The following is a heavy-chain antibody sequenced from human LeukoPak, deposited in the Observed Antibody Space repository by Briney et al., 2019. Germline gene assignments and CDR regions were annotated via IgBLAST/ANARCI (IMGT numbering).Heavy chain of an antibody. CDR1: GGSISSSSYY. Sequence: SETLSLTCTVSGGSISSSSYYWGWIRQPPGKGLEWIGSIYYSGSTNYNPSLKSRVTISVDTSKNQFSLKLSSVTAADTAVYYCARIRQNSVGQWLVRFDYWGQGTLVTVSS. CDR2: IYYSGST. CDR3: ARIRQNSVGQWLVRFDY. V-gene: IGHV4-39*07. D-gene: IGHD6-19*01. J-gene: IGHJ4*02.